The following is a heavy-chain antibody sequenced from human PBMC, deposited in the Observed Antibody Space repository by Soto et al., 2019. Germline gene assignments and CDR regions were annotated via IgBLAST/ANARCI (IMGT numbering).Heavy chain of an antibody. D-gene: IGHD2-8*02. Sequence: SVKVSGKASGGTFSIFGFSWVRQAPLQGPEWIGGIIPILTTPNYAQKFQGRVTIVADESTTTVYMELSSLKFEDTAVYYCATSVGIAPTGEDGMDVWGQGTSVTVSS. CDR3: ATSVGIAPTGEDGMDV. J-gene: IGHJ6*02. V-gene: IGHV1-69*01. CDR2: IIPILTTP. CDR1: GGTFSIFG.